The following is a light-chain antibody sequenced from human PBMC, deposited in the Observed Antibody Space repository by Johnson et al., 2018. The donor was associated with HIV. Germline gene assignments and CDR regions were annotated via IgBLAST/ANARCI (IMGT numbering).Light chain of an antibody. CDR1: TSNIGNIF. CDR2: RNN. CDR3: AAWDASLNGRYV. J-gene: IGLJ1*01. V-gene: IGLV1-44*01. Sequence: QSVLTQPPSVSAAPGQKVSISCSGNTSNIGNIFVSWYQQLPGTAPKLLIYRNNQRPSGVPDRFSGSKSGTSASLAISGLQAEDEADYYCAAWDASLNGRYVFGTGTKVTVL.